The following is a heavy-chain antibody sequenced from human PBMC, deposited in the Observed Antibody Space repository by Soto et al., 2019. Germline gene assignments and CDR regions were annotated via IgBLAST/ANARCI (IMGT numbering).Heavy chain of an antibody. V-gene: IGHV4-59*08. CDR3: ARHFICDLYYYYYYMYF. D-gene: IGHD2-21*02. CDR1: GGSISSYY. J-gene: IGHJ6*03. Sequence: SETLSLTCTVSGGSISSYYWSWIRQPPGKGLEWIGYIYYSGSTNYNPSHKSRVTISVDTSKNQFSLKLSSVTAADTAVYYCARHFICDLYYYYYYMYFWGQGTTVTVSS. CDR2: IYYSGST.